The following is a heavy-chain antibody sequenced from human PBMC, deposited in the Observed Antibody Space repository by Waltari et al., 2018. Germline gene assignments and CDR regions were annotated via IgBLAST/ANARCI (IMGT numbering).Heavy chain of an antibody. CDR1: GASVSGYS. D-gene: IGHD6-13*01. J-gene: IGHJ5*02. CDR2: MHTNGNT. V-gene: IGHV4-39*01. CDR3: ARLPTGYPNWVDP. Sequence: QLQLQESGPGLVKPSETLSLSCFVSGASVSGYSWAWIRQSPGKGLEWIGPMHTNGNTYYNPSLNSRVSISVDMSKNQFSLKLSSLTAADTAVYYCARLPTGYPNWVDPWGQGTLVTVSS.